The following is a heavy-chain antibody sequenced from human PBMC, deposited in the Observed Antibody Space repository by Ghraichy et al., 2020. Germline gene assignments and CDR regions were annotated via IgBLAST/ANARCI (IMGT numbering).Heavy chain of an antibody. V-gene: IGHV3-48*01. J-gene: IGHJ6*04. CDR3: ARDRHDGGANDYGWFNGLDV. CDR2: ISRSTSTR. D-gene: IGHD4-17*01. CDR1: GFTFSDFS. Sequence: GGSLRLSCAASGFTFSDFSLHWVRQAPGKGLEWISYISRSTSTRYYAESVEGLFTISRDNAKKSLSLPMNSLRVEDTAVYYCARDRHDGGANDYGWFNGLDVWGEGTTVTVSS.